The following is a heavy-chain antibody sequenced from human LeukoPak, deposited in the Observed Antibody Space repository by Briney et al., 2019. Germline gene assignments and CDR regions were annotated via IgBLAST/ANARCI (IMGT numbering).Heavy chain of an antibody. CDR3: ARVGGSGWYYVTIDY. D-gene: IGHD6-19*01. V-gene: IGHV1-46*01. Sequence: ASVKVSCKASGYTFTNYYIHWVRQAPGQGLEWMGIINPSGGSTSYAQKFQGRVTMTRDMSTSTVYMELSSLRSEDTAVYYCARVGGSGWYYVTIDYWGQGTLVTVSS. CDR1: GYTFTNYY. J-gene: IGHJ4*02. CDR2: INPSGGST.